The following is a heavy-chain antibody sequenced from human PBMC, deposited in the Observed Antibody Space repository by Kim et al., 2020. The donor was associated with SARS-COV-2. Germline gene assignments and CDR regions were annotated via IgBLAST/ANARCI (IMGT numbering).Heavy chain of an antibody. J-gene: IGHJ4*02. V-gene: IGHV4-39*01. Sequence: YYRGSTYYNPSLKSRVTISVDTSKNQFSLKLSSVTAADTAVYYCASEAGLGGQGTLVTVSS. CDR3: ASEAGL. CDR2: YYRGST.